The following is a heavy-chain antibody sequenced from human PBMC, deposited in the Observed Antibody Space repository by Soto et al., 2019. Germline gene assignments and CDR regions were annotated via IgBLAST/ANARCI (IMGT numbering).Heavy chain of an antibody. Sequence: QVQLVESGGGVVQPGRSLRLSCAASGFIFNTYGMHWVRQAPGKGPEWVAVISYDGSNKYYAGSVKGRLTISRDNSKNTXYXPMNSLRAEDTAVYYCAKGQHCSTTSCYFYFYGMDVWGQGTKVAVSS. CDR1: GFIFNTYG. D-gene: IGHD2-2*01. V-gene: IGHV3-30*18. J-gene: IGHJ6*02. CDR3: AKGQHCSTTSCYFYFYGMDV. CDR2: ISYDGSNK.